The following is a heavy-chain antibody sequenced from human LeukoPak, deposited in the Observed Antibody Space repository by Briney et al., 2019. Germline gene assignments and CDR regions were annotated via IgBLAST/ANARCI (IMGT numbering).Heavy chain of an antibody. CDR2: MNPNSGNT. J-gene: IGHJ4*02. CDR1: GYTFTSYD. Sequence: VASVKVSCKASGYTFTSYDINWVRQATGQGLEWMGWMNPNSGNTGYAQKFQGRVTITRNTSISTAYMELSSLRSEDTAVYYCARSEYYSGSTIDFWGQGTLVTVSS. V-gene: IGHV1-8*03. D-gene: IGHD3-10*01. CDR3: ARSEYYSGSTIDF.